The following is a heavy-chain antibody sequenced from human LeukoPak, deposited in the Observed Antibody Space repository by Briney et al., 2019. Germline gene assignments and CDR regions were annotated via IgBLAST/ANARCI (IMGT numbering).Heavy chain of an antibody. D-gene: IGHD4-17*01. V-gene: IGHV3-23*01. CDR3: ARGRGGDYVPSRFDY. CDR2: ISVSGGNT. Sequence: GGALRLSCSASGFAFSGFAMGWVRQAPGKGLEWVSSISVSGGNTYYADSVEGRFTVSRANSKSTLFLQMNSLRAEDTALYYCARGRGGDYVPSRFDYWGQGILVTVSS. CDR1: GFAFSGFA. J-gene: IGHJ4*02.